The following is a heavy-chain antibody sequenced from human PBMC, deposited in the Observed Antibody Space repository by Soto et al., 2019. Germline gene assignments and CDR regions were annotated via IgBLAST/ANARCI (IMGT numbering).Heavy chain of an antibody. CDR1: GFIFSSYR. V-gene: IGHV3-21*01. CDR2: ISTNSRFI. CDR3: ASMQVIGYYYGLDV. J-gene: IGHJ6*02. Sequence: GGSLRLSCAASGFIFSSYRMNWVRQAPGKGLEWISSISTNSRFIYYAASVEGRFTVSRDNSNNSLYLQMDNLRAEDTAMYYCASMQVIGYYYGLDVWGQGTTVTVSS. D-gene: IGHD2-15*01.